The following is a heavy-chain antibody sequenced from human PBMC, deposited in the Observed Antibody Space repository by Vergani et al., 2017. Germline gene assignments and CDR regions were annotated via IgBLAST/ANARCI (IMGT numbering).Heavy chain of an antibody. J-gene: IGHJ4*02. CDR1: GYPFTSYY. CDR2: INPSGGST. D-gene: IGHD3-16*02. Sequence: QVQLVQSGAEVKKPGASVKVSCKASGYPFTSYYMHWVRQAPGQGLEWMGIINPSGGSTSYAQKFQGRVTMTRDTSTSTVYMELSSLRSEDTAVYYCARTLRDYDYVWGSYREGFDYWGQGTLVTVSS. V-gene: IGHV1-46*01. CDR3: ARTLRDYDYVWGSYREGFDY.